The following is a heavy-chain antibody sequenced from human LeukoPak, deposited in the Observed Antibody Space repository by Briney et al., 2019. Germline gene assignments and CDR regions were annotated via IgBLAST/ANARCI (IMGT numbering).Heavy chain of an antibody. CDR1: GGSFCGYY. V-gene: IGHV4-34*01. J-gene: IGHJ4*02. CDR3: ARVTRRRTTGEIFGRYLDY. CDR2: ISSGGNS. D-gene: IGHD3-10*01. Sequence: SETLSLTCAVYGGSFCGYYYTGIRQSPGKGLEWSGEISSGGNSNENPSLKSRVNISVDRSRNQFSLNLRSVTAADTALYYCARVTRRRTTGEIFGRYLDYWGQGTQVIVSS.